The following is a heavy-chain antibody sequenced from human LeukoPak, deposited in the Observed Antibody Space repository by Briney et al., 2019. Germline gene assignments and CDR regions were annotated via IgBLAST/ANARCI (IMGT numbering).Heavy chain of an antibody. V-gene: IGHV4-59*01. Sequence: SETLSLTCTVSGGSISSYYWSWIRQPPGKGLEWIGYIYYSGSTNYNPSLKSRVTISVDTSKNQFSLKLSSVTAADTAVYYCARVSDSSSLFDYYYYMDVWGKGTTVTVSS. D-gene: IGHD6-13*01. CDR1: GGSISSYY. CDR3: ARVSDSSSLFDYYYYMDV. CDR2: IYYSGST. J-gene: IGHJ6*03.